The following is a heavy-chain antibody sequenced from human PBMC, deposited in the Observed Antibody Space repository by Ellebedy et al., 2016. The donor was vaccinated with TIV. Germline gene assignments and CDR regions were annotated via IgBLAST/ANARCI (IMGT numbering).Heavy chain of an antibody. CDR2: IYPADSDT. V-gene: IGHV5-51*01. CDR1: GYSFSTYW. CDR3: ARQRVQLWSPGPNWFDP. D-gene: IGHD5-18*01. Sequence: GESLKISCKASGYSFSTYWIGWVRQMPGKGLEWMGIIYPADSDTRYSPSFQGQVTISADKSISTAYLQWSSLKASDTAMYYCARQRVQLWSPGPNWFDPWGQGTLVTVSS. J-gene: IGHJ5*02.